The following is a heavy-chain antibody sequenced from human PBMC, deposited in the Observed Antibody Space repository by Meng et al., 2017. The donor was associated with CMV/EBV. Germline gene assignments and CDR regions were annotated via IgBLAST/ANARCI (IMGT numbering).Heavy chain of an antibody. V-gene: IGHV3-30-3*01. J-gene: IGHJ3*02. CDR2: ISYDGSNR. D-gene: IGHD1-26*01. CDR3: ARSSWEPASDAFDI. CDR1: GFTFSSYA. Sequence: GESLKISCAASGFTFSSYAMHWVRQAPGKGLEWVAVISYDGSNRYYADSVKGRFTISRDNSKNTLYLPMNSLRVEDTAVYYCARSSWEPASDAFDIWGQGTMVPSPQ.